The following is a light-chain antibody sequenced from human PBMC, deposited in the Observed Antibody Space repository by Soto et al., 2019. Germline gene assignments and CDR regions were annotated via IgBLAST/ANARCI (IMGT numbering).Light chain of an antibody. V-gene: IGLV1-40*01. CDR2: GNS. CDR1: SSNIGAGYG. J-gene: IGLJ1*01. Sequence: QAVVTQPPSVSGAPGQRVTISCTGSSSNIGAGYGVHWYQQLPGTAPKLLIYGNSNRPSGVPDRFSGSKSGTSASLAITGLQAEDEADYYCQSYDSSLSLYVFGTGTKVTVL. CDR3: QSYDSSLSLYV.